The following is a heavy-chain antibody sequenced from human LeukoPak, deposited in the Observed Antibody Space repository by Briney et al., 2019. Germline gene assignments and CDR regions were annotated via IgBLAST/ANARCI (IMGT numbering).Heavy chain of an antibody. Sequence: SETLSLTCTVSGGSISSYYWSWIRQPPGKGLEWIGYIYYSGSTNYNPSLKSRVTISVDTSKNQFSLELSSVTAADTAVYYCARDRYYYDSSGYRRMDVWGKGTTVTISS. CDR3: ARDRYYYDSSGYRRMDV. CDR2: IYYSGST. D-gene: IGHD3-22*01. J-gene: IGHJ6*04. CDR1: GGSISSYY. V-gene: IGHV4-59*12.